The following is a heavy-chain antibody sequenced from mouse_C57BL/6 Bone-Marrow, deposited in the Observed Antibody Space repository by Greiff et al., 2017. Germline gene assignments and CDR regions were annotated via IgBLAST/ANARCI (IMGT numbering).Heavy chain of an antibody. V-gene: IGHV1-54*01. J-gene: IGHJ3*01. D-gene: IGHD4-1*01. CDR3: ARAKNWDSGFAY. Sequence: QVQLQQSGAELVRPGTSVKVSCKASGYAFTNYLIEWVKQRPGQGLEWIGVINPGSGGTNYNEKFKGKATLTADKSSSIAYMQLSSLTSEDSAVYFCARAKNWDSGFAYWGQGTLVTVSA. CDR2: INPGSGGT. CDR1: GYAFTNYL.